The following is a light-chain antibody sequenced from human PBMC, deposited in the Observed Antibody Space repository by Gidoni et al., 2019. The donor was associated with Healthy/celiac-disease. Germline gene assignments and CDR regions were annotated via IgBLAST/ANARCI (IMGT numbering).Light chain of an antibody. V-gene: IGKV3-20*01. J-gene: IGKJ1*01. CDR3: QQYGSSPWT. CDR2: GAS. CDR1: QSVSSSY. Sequence: EIVLTQSPGTLSLSPGESATLSCRASQSVSSSYLAWYQKNPGQAPRLLIYGASSRATGIPDRFSGSGSGTDFTLTISRLEPEDFAVYYCQQYGSSPWTFGQGTKVEIK.